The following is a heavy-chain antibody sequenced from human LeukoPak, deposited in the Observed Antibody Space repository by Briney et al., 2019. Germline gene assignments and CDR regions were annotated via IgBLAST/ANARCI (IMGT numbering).Heavy chain of an antibody. CDR1: GYTFTSYG. CDR2: IGAYNGNT. CDR3: ARKGRVVAPNYFDY. D-gene: IGHD3-22*01. V-gene: IGHV1-18*01. J-gene: IGHJ4*02. Sequence: ASVKVSCKASGYTFTSYGISWVRQAPGQGLEWMGWIGAYNGNTNYAQKLQGRVTVTTDTSTSTAYMELRSLRSDDTAVYYCARKGRVVAPNYFDYWGQGTLVTVSS.